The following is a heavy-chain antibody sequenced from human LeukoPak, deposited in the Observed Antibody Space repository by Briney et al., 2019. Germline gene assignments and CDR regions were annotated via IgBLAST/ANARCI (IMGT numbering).Heavy chain of an antibody. Sequence: AGGSQRLSCAASGFTFSTYAMHWVRQAPGKGLEYVSAITTNGGSTYYANSVKGRFTISRDNSKNTLYLQMGSLRAEDMAVYYCARGYVLLDYWGQGTLVTVSS. CDR3: ARGYVLLDY. CDR2: ITTNGGST. V-gene: IGHV3-64*01. D-gene: IGHD2/OR15-2a*01. CDR1: GFTFSTYA. J-gene: IGHJ4*02.